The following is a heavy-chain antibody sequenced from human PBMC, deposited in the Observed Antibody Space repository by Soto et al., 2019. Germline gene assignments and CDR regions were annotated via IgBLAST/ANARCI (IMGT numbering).Heavy chain of an antibody. CDR1: GDSVSSNSAA. V-gene: IGHV6-1*01. Sequence: KQSQTLSLTCAISGDSVSSNSAAWNWIRQSPSRGLEWLGRTYYRSKWYNDYAVSVKSRITINPDTSKNQFSLQLNSVTPEDTAVYYCARVGSLHDYGGNSRDYYYYYGMDVWGQGTTVTVSS. CDR2: TYYRSKWYN. CDR3: ARVGSLHDYGGNSRDYYYYYGMDV. D-gene: IGHD4-17*01. J-gene: IGHJ6*02.